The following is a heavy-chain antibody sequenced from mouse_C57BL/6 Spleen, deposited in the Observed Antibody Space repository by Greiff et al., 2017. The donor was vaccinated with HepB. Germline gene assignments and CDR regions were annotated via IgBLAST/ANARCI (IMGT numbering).Heavy chain of an antibody. CDR2: IWRGGST. CDR3: AKPSTHYYAMDY. V-gene: IGHV2-5*01. CDR1: GFSLTSYG. J-gene: IGHJ4*01. Sequence: QVQLKESGPGLVQPSQSLSITCTVSGFSLTSYGVHWVRQSPGKGLEWLGVIWRGGSTDYNAAFISRLSIIKDNSKSQVFFNMNSLQADDTAIYYCAKPSTHYYAMDYWGQGTSVTVSS. D-gene: IGHD2-1*01.